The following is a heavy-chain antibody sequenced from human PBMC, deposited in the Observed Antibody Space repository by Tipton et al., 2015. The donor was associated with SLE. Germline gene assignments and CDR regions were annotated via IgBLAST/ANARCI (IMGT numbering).Heavy chain of an antibody. D-gene: IGHD3-16*01. CDR2: IYGGGST. CDR1: GFTVTTKY. CDR3: ARGGVSYMDV. V-gene: IGHV3-66*02. Sequence: SLRLSCAASGFTVTTKYMSWVRQAPGKGLQWVSVIYGGGSTLYADSVKGRFTISRDISRNTLYLQMNSLRAEDTAVYYCARGGVSYMDVWGKGTTVTVSS. J-gene: IGHJ6*03.